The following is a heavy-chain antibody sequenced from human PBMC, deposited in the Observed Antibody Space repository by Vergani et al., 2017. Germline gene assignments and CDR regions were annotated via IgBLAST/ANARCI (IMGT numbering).Heavy chain of an antibody. Sequence: QVHLVESGGGVVQPGRSLRLSCAASGFTFGSFCMHWVRQAPGKGLEWVAVIWYDGRNKQYADSVKGRFTVSRDNSQSTLYLQMKSLRAEDTAMYYCARDFRVMYNRFDPWGQGTLVTVSS. V-gene: IGHV3-33*01. D-gene: IGHD2-8*01. CDR1: GFTFGSFC. CDR3: ARDFRVMYNRFDP. CDR2: IWYDGRNK. J-gene: IGHJ5*02.